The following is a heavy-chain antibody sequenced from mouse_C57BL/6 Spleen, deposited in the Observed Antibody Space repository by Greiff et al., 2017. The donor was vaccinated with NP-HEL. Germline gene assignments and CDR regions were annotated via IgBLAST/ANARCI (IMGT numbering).Heavy chain of an antibody. V-gene: IGHV1-19*01. CDR2: INPYNGGT. J-gene: IGHJ2*01. CDR1: GYTFTDYY. CDR3: ARGYDYHYFDY. Sequence: EVQLQQSGPVLVKPGASVKMSCKASGYTFTDYYMNWVKQSHGKSLEWIGVINPYNGGTSYNQKFKGKATLTVDKSSSTAYMELNSLTSEDSAVYYCARGYDYHYFDYWGKAPLSQSPQ. D-gene: IGHD2-4*01.